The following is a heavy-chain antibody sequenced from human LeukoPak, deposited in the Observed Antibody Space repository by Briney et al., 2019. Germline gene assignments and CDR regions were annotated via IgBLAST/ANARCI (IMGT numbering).Heavy chain of an antibody. Sequence: ASVMVSCKASGYTFTDYFVHWIRQAPGQGLEWMGWVNPNSGATKYAEKFQGRVTMTRDTSINTAYMDLSRLTSDDTAVFYCARGFFRYGSSFDFWGQGTLVTVSS. V-gene: IGHV1-2*02. CDR1: GYTFTDYF. D-gene: IGHD3-10*01. CDR2: VNPNSGAT. CDR3: ARGFFRYGSSFDF. J-gene: IGHJ4*02.